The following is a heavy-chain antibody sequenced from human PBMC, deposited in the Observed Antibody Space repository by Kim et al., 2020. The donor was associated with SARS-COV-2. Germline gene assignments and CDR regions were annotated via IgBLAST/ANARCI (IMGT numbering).Heavy chain of an antibody. CDR3: AKDPDYEFGFDY. D-gene: IGHD4-17*01. V-gene: IGHV3-9*01. J-gene: IGHJ4*02. CDR2: I. Sequence: IGYAESVKGRFTISKDNAKNSLYLQMNSLRAEDTALYYCAKDPDYEFGFDYWGQGTLVTVSS.